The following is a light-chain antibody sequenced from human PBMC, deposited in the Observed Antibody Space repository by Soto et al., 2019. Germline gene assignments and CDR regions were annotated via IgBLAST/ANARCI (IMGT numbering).Light chain of an antibody. V-gene: IGKV1-39*01. CDR2: AAS. J-gene: IGKJ5*01. Sequence: DIQVTQSPGSLSSLLGGRVTITCRASQSISSYLTWYQQKPGKAPKLLIYAASSLQSGVPSRFSGSGSGTDFTLTISSLQPEDFATYYCQQSYSTPPITFGQGTRLEIK. CDR1: QSISSY. CDR3: QQSYSTPPIT.